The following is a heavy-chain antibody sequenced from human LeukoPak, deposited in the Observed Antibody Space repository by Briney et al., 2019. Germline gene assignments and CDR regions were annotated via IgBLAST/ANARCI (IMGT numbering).Heavy chain of an antibody. CDR2: GSESGGT. D-gene: IGHD3-3*01. V-gene: IGHV4-34*08. CDR3: AKNGQSGFSFDP. CDR1: GFTFSSYS. J-gene: IGHJ5*02. Sequence: GSLRLSCVASGFTFSSYSMNWVRQAPGKGLEWIGEGSESGGTKFNPSLKSRVTISADTSKNQFSLKLNSVTAADTAVYYCAKNGQSGFSFDPWGQGTLVTVSS.